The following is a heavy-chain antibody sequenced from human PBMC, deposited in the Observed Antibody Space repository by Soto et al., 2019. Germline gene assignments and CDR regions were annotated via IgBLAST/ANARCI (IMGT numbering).Heavy chain of an antibody. Sequence: QVQLQQWGAGLVKPSETLSLTCAVYVGSFSGYYWTWIRQSPGKGLEWIGEINQSGGTNCNPSLKGRVTISVDTSKNQFSLRLSSGTAADTAIYYGARALFYGDAGVRYGMDVWGQGTTVIVSS. CDR2: INQSGGT. J-gene: IGHJ6*01. CDR3: ARALFYGDAGVRYGMDV. V-gene: IGHV4-34*01. CDR1: VGSFSGYY. D-gene: IGHD4-17*01.